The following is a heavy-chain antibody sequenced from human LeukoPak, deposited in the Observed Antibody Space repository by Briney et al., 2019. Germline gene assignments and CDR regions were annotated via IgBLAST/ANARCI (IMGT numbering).Heavy chain of an antibody. J-gene: IGHJ4*02. CDR2: INPSGGST. CDR3: ARGVIVDFWSGCSVSPDY. V-gene: IGHV1-46*01. CDR1: GYTFTSYY. Sequence: GASVKVSCKASGYTFTSYYMHWVRQAPGQGLEWMGIINPSGGSTSYAQKFQGRVTMTRDTSTSTVYMELSSLRSEDTAVYYCARGVIVDFWSGCSVSPDYWGQGTLVAVSS. D-gene: IGHD3-3*01.